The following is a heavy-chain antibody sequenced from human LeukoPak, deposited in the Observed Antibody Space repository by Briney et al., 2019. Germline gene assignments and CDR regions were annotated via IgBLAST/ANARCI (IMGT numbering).Heavy chain of an antibody. V-gene: IGHV1-69*13. Sequence: GASVKVSCKASGGTFSIYAISWVRQAPGQGLEWMGGIIPIFGTANYAQKFQGRVTITADESTSTAYMELSSLRSEDTAVYYCARREQWLASYNWFDPWGQRTLVTVSS. CDR3: ARREQWLASYNWFDP. D-gene: IGHD6-19*01. J-gene: IGHJ5*02. CDR1: GGTFSIYA. CDR2: IIPIFGTA.